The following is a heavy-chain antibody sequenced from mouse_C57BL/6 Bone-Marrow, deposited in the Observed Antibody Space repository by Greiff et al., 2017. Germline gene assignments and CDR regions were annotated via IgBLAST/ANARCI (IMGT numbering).Heavy chain of an antibody. Sequence: VQLQQSGPELVKPGASVKISCKASGYAFSSSWMNWVKQRPGKGLEWIGRISPGDGDTNYNGKFKGKATLTADKSSSTAYMQLSSLTSEDSAVYFCAILLRSSRVDYWGQGTTLTVSS. CDR3: AILLRSSRVDY. D-gene: IGHD1-1*01. J-gene: IGHJ2*01. CDR2: ISPGDGDT. CDR1: GYAFSSSW. V-gene: IGHV1-82*01.